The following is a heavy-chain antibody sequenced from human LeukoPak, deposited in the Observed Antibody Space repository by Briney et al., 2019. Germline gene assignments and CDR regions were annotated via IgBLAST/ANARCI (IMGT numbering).Heavy chain of an antibody. CDR1: GGSIVGYY. Sequence: PSDTLSLSCSVSGGSIVGYYWTWIRRPPGKGLEWIGYIYYTGSTNYNPSLKSRVNMSVESSKNQFSLNLNSVTAADTASYFCARGLKDGCNYGYYFDYWGPGALVTVSS. V-gene: IGHV4-59*13. CDR3: ARGLKDGCNYGYYFDY. CDR2: IYYTGST. D-gene: IGHD5-24*01. J-gene: IGHJ4*02.